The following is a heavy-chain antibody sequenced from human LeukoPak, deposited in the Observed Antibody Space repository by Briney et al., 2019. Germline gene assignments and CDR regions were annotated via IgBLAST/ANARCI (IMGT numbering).Heavy chain of an antibody. CDR3: ARDRDCSSTSCYSWFDP. CDR2: INPNSGGT. J-gene: IGHJ5*02. Sequence: GASVKVSCKASGYTFTGYYIHWVRQAPGQGLEWMGWINPNSGGTNYAQTFQGRVTMTRDTSISTAYMELSRLRSDHTAVYHCARDRDCSSTSCYSWFDPWGQGTLVTVSS. D-gene: IGHD2-2*02. CDR1: GYTFTGYY. V-gene: IGHV1-2*02.